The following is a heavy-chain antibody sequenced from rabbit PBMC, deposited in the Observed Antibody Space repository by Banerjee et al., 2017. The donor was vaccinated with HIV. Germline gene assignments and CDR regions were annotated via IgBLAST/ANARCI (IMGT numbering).Heavy chain of an antibody. D-gene: IGHD1-1*01. Sequence: QSLEESGGGLVKPEGSLTLTCKASGFSFSGSYYMCWVRQAPGKGLEWIACIDTGSGSTYYANWAKGRFTISKTSSTTVTLQMTSLTAADTATYFCARGFRDATTSTYYDLWGPGTLVTVS. CDR2: IDTGSGST. V-gene: IGHV1S40*01. J-gene: IGHJ4*01. CDR1: GFSFSGSYY. CDR3: ARGFRDATTSTYYDL.